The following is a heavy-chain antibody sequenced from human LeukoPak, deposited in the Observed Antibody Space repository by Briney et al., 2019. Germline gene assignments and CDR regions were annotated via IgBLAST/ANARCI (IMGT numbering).Heavy chain of an antibody. CDR3: AKPIEFGYSYSFDY. CDR2: ISGSGGST. J-gene: IGHJ4*02. D-gene: IGHD5-18*01. Sequence: PGGSLRLSCAASGFTFSSYAMSWVRQAPGKGLEWVSAISGSGGSTYYADSVKGRFPISRGNSKNTLYLQMNSLRAEDTAVYYCAKPIEFGYSYSFDYWGQGTLVTVSS. V-gene: IGHV3-23*01. CDR1: GFTFSSYA.